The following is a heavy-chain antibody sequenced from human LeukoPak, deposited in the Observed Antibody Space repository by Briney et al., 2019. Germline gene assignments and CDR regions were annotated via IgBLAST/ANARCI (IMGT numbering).Heavy chain of an antibody. D-gene: IGHD2-15*01. CDR1: GFTFSSYD. V-gene: IGHV3-13*01. Sequence: GGSLTLSCTASGFTFSSYDMHWVRQATGKGLEWVSAIGTAGDTYYPGSVKGGFTISRENAKNSLDLQMNSLRAGDTAVYYCARGYCSGGSCYSLAFDIWGQGTMVTVSS. CDR3: ARGYCSGGSCYSLAFDI. J-gene: IGHJ3*02. CDR2: IGTAGDT.